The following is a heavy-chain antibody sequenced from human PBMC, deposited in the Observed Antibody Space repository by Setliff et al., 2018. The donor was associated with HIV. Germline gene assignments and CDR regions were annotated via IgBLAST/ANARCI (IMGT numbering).Heavy chain of an antibody. CDR3: ARRIAPGWWGGNSGDAFDL. Sequence: PSETLSLTCSVSNASISGSNYYWGWIRQPPGKGLEWIGSLYYSGSTYYNPSLKSRVTMSVDTSKNQFSLKLSSVTAADTAVYYCARRIAPGWWGGNSGDAFDLWGQGTMVTV. D-gene: IGHD2-21*02. CDR1: NASISGSNYY. J-gene: IGHJ3*01. V-gene: IGHV4-39*01. CDR2: LYYSGST.